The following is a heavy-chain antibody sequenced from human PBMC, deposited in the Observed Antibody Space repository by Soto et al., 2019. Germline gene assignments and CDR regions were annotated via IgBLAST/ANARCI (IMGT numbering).Heavy chain of an antibody. CDR2: ISSSSSI. CDR3: ARVVGTTGLDY. D-gene: IGHD3-22*01. CDR1: GFTFSSYS. V-gene: IGHV3-48*04. Sequence: GGSLRLSCAASGFTFSSYSMKWVRQAPGKGLEWLSYISSSSSIYYADSVKGRFTISRDNAKNSLYLQMNSLRAEDTAVYYCARVVGTTGLDYWGQGTLVTVSS. J-gene: IGHJ4*02.